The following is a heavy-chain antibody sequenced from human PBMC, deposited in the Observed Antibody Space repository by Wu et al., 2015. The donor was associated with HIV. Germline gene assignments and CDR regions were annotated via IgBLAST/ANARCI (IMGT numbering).Heavy chain of an antibody. J-gene: IGHJ6*02. D-gene: IGHD3-10*01. CDR2: ISAQNGNT. CDR1: GYIFSDYG. Sequence: VQLVQSGGEVKKPGASVKVACKASGYIFSDYGINWVRQAPGQGLEWMGWISAQNGNTNYAQKFQDRVSMTRDTSSSAAYMELSRLRSDDTAVYYCARVYGSGTYYPPYYYYGMDVWGQGTTVTVSS. CDR3: ARVYGSGTYYPPYYYYGMDV. V-gene: IGHV1-18*01.